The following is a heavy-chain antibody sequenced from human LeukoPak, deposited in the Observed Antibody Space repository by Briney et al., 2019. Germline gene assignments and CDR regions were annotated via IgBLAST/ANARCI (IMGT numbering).Heavy chain of an antibody. J-gene: IGHJ1*01. V-gene: IGHV3-20*04. CDR2: INWNGDTI. Sequence: PGGSLRLSCAASGFTFDDYGMTWVRQAPGKGLEWVSGINWNGDTIGYADSVKGRFTISRDNAKNSLYLQMNSLRAEDTAVYYCAREESSSSWYGYFQHWGQGTLVTVSS. CDR1: GFTFDDYG. D-gene: IGHD6-13*01. CDR3: AREESSSSWYGYFQH.